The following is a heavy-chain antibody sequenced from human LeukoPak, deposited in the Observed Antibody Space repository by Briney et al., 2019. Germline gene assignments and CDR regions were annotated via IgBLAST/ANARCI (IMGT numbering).Heavy chain of an antibody. V-gene: IGHV1-18*01. Sequence: ASVKVSCKASGYTFIRYGISWVRQAPGQGLEWMGWISGYNGNTNYAQKLQGRVTMTTDTSTSTAYMELRSLRSDDTAVYYCARDYYYGSGSYYLYYYGMDVWGQGTTVTVSS. CDR2: ISGYNGNT. D-gene: IGHD3-10*01. CDR3: ARDYYYGSGSYYLYYYGMDV. CDR1: GYTFIRYG. J-gene: IGHJ6*02.